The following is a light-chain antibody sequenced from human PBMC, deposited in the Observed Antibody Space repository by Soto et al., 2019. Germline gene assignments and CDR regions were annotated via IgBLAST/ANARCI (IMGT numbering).Light chain of an antibody. Sequence: DVQMTQSPSSLSASVGDRVTITCQASHDIGTYLNWYQHKPGKAPKLLIFDTSHLATGVPARFSGSGSDTYFTFTITNLQAEDFAAYYCQQVDSVPLTFGGGTHVEI. CDR2: DTS. J-gene: IGKJ4*01. V-gene: IGKV1-33*01. CDR1: HDIGTY. CDR3: QQVDSVPLT.